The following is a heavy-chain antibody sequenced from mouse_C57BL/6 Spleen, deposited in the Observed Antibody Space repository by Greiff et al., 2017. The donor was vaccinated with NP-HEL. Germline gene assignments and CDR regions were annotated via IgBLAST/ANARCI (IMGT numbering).Heavy chain of an antibody. CDR2: IYPGSGST. Sequence: VQLQQSGAELVKPGASVKMSCKASGYTFTSYWITWVKQRPGQGLEWIGDIYPGSGSTNYNEKFKSKATLTVDTSSSTAYMQLSSLTSEDSAVYYCARDYYGSRYYFDYWGQGTTLTVSS. D-gene: IGHD1-1*01. V-gene: IGHV1-55*01. CDR3: ARDYYGSRYYFDY. J-gene: IGHJ2*01. CDR1: GYTFTSYW.